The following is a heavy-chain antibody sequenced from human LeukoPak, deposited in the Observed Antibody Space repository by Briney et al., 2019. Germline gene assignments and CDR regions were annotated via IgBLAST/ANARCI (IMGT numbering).Heavy chain of an antibody. V-gene: IGHV3-23*01. J-gene: IGHJ4*02. CDR3: AKVGRMITRSQGGFDY. D-gene: IGHD3-16*01. CDR1: GLTFSSYA. CDR2: ISGSGGST. Sequence: PGGSLRLSCAASGLTFSSYAMSWVRQAPGKGLEWVSAISGSGGSTYYADSVKGRFTISRDNSKNTLYLQMNSLRAEDTAVYYCAKVGRMITRSQGGFDYWGQGTLVTVSS.